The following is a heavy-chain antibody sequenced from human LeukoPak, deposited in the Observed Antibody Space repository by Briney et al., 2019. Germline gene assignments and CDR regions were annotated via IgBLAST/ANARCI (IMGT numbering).Heavy chain of an antibody. CDR3: ARGHCSRTSCYKGPLDY. Sequence: ASVKVSCKASGYTFTGYYMHWVRQAPGQGLEWMGWINPNSGGTNYAQKFQGRVTMTRDTSISTAYLELSRLRSDDTAVYYCARGHCSRTSCYKGPLDYWGQGTLVTVSS. CDR2: INPNSGGT. D-gene: IGHD2-2*02. V-gene: IGHV1-2*02. CDR1: GYTFTGYY. J-gene: IGHJ4*02.